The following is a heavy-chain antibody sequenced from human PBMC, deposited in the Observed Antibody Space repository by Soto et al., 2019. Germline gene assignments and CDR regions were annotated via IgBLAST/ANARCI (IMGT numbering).Heavy chain of an antibody. D-gene: IGHD1-1*01. CDR3: AKLNGPGGGY. J-gene: IGHJ4*02. CDR2: ITNSGGST. V-gene: IGHV3-23*01. CDR1: GFSFSSHG. Sequence: EVQLLESGGGLVQPGGSLRLSCAVSGFSFSSHGMSWVRQAPGKGLEWVSTITNSGGSTYYADSVRGRFTISRDNSKSTLYVEMNSLRAEDTAVYYCAKLNGPGGGYWGQGTLVTVSS.